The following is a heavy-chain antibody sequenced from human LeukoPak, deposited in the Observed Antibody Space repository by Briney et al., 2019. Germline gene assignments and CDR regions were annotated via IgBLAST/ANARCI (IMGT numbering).Heavy chain of an antibody. CDR3: VREDTPATANY. CDR2: IRGGGDIT. D-gene: IGHD2-21*02. V-gene: IGHV3-23*01. CDR1: GFNFANHA. J-gene: IGHJ4*02. Sequence: GGSLRLSCAASGFNFANHAMSWVRQTPGKGLEWVSAIRGGGDITYYADSVTGRFTISRDNSKDTLFLQMHSLRPGDAAVYYCVREDTPATANYWGQGTLVTISS.